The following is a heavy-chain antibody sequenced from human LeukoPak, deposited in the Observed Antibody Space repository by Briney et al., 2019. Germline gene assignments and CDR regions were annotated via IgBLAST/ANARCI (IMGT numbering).Heavy chain of an antibody. CDR2: ISSSSSYI. D-gene: IGHD3-10*01. J-gene: IGHJ6*03. V-gene: IGHV3-21*01. CDR1: GFTFSSYS. CDR3: ARDPGSAYYYGSGMNYYMDV. Sequence: GGSLRLSCAASGFTFSSYSMNWVRQAPGKGLEWVSSISSSSSYIYYADSVKGRFTISRDNAKNSLYLQMNSLRAEDTAVYYCARDPGSAYYYGSGMNYYMDVWGKGTTVTISS.